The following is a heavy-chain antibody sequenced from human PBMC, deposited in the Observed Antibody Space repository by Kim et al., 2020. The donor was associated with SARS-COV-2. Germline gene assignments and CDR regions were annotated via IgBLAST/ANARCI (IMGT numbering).Heavy chain of an antibody. CDR2: IIPIFGTA. V-gene: IGHV1-69*13. J-gene: IGHJ6*02. Sequence: SVKVSCKASGGTFSSYAISWVRQAPGQGLEWMGGIIPIFGTANYAQKFQGRVTITADESTSTAYMELSSLRSEDTAVYYCASSASDFWSGYAKYYYYGMDVWGQGTTVTVSS. CDR3: ASSASDFWSGYAKYYYYGMDV. CDR1: GGTFSSYA. D-gene: IGHD3-3*01.